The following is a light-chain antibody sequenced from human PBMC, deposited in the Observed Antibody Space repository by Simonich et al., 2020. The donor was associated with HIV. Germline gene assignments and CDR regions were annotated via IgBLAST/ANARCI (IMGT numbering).Light chain of an antibody. CDR2: WAS. V-gene: IGKV4-1*01. J-gene: IGKJ4*01. CDR1: QSVLYSSNNENY. CDR3: QQYYSTPPIT. Sequence: DIVMTQSPDSLAVSLGERATINCKSSQSVLYSSNNENYLAWYQQKPGHPPKLLIYWASTRESGVPDRFSGSGSGTDFTLTISSLQAEDVAVYYCQQYYSTPPITFGGGTKVEIK.